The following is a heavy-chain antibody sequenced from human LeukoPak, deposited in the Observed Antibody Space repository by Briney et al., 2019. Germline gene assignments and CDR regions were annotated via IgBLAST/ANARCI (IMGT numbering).Heavy chain of an antibody. CDR2: IRSKANSYAT. Sequence: PGGSLRLSCAASGFTSSGSAMHWVRQASGKGLEWVGRIRSKANSYATAYAASVKGRFTISRDDSKNTAYLQMNSLKTEDTAVYYCTRPYYYDSSGFIDYWGQGTLVTVSS. D-gene: IGHD3-22*01. J-gene: IGHJ4*02. CDR1: GFTSSGSA. V-gene: IGHV3-73*01. CDR3: TRPYYYDSSGFIDY.